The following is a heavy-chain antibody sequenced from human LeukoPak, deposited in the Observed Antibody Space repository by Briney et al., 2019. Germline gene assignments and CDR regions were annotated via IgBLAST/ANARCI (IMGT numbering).Heavy chain of an antibody. V-gene: IGHV1-58*01. CDR1: GFTFTSSA. J-gene: IGHJ6*04. D-gene: IGHD6-13*01. CDR2: IVVGSGNT. CDR3: AAVFAAAGTYYYYYGMDV. Sequence: GTSVKASCKASGFTFTSSAVQWVRQARGQRLEWIGWIVVGSGNTNYAQKFQERVTITRDMSTSTAYMELSSLRSEDTAVYYCAAVFAAAGTYYYYYGMDVWGKGTTVTVSS.